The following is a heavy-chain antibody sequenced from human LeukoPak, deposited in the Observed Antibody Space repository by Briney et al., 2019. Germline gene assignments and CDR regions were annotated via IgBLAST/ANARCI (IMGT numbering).Heavy chain of an antibody. CDR2: IYYSGST. V-gene: IGHV4-59*01. D-gene: IGHD6-13*01. CDR1: GGSISSYY. Sequence: SETLSLTCTVSGGSISSYYLSWIRQPPGKGLEWIGYIYYSGSTNYNPSLKSRVTISVDTSKNQCSLKLSSVTAADTALYYCARSRGYFDYWGQGTLVTVSS. J-gene: IGHJ4*02. CDR3: ARSRGYFDY.